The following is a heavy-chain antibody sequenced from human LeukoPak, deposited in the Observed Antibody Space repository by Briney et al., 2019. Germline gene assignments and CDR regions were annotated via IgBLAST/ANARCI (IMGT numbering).Heavy chain of an antibody. CDR2: IIPIFGTA. CDR1: GGTFSSYA. Sequence: ASVKVSCKASGGTFSSYAISWVRQAPGQGLEWMGGIIPIFGTANYAQKFQGRVTITRDTSTSTAYIELRSLRSEDTAMYYCARGSTSDWPLDHWGQETLVTISS. D-gene: IGHD2-2*01. J-gene: IGHJ4*02. CDR3: ARGSTSDWPLDH. V-gene: IGHV1-69*05.